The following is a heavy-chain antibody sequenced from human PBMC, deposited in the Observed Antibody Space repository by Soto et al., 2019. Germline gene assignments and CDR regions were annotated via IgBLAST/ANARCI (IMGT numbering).Heavy chain of an antibody. CDR1: GYTFTSYW. Sequence: PGESLKISCKGSGYTFTSYWIGWVRQMPGKGLEWMGIIYPGDSDTRYSPSFQGQVTISADKSISTAYLQWSSLKASDTAIYDCARHNYYDSSGYYWGQGTLVTVSS. D-gene: IGHD3-22*01. CDR2: IYPGDSDT. V-gene: IGHV5-51*01. J-gene: IGHJ4*02. CDR3: ARHNYYDSSGYY.